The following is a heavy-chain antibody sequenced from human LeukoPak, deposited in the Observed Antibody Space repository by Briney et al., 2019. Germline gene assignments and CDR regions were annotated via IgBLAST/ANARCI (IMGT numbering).Heavy chain of an antibody. V-gene: IGHV4-59*01. CDR1: GGSIRSYY. CDR3: ARAIDFWSGLIHAFDI. Sequence: SETLSLTCTVSGGSIRSYYWSWIRQPPGKGLEWLGYIYYSGSTNYNPSLKSRVTISVDTSKSQFSLKLSSVTAADTAVYYCARAIDFWSGLIHAFDIWGQGTMVTVSS. CDR2: IYYSGST. D-gene: IGHD3-3*01. J-gene: IGHJ3*02.